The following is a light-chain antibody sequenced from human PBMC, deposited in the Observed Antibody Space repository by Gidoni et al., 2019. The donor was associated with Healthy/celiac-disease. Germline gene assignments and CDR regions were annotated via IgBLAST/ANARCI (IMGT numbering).Light chain of an antibody. CDR1: SSDVVGYNY. Sequence: QSALTQPASVSGSPGPSITISCTGTSSDVVGYNYVSWYQQHPGKAPKLMIYEVSNRPSGVSNRFSGSKSGNTASLTISGLQAEDEADYYCSSYTSSSTPHVVFGGGTKLTVL. V-gene: IGLV2-14*01. J-gene: IGLJ2*01. CDR3: SSYTSSSTPHVV. CDR2: EVS.